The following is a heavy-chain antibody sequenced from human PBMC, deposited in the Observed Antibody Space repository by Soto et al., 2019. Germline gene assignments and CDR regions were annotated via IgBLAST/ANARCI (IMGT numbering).Heavy chain of an antibody. CDR3: ARVFPSYCGGDCAYFDS. Sequence: QVQLQESGPGLVRPSETLSLTCTVSGGSVNSYYWSWIRQTPGKGPEWIGYIFYSGSTNSNPSLQSRASMSLDISKNPFSLRLRSLTAAATAVYYCARVFPSYCGGDCAYFDSWGQGILVTVSS. D-gene: IGHD2-21*02. CDR2: IFYSGST. V-gene: IGHV4-59*02. J-gene: IGHJ4*02. CDR1: GGSVNSYY.